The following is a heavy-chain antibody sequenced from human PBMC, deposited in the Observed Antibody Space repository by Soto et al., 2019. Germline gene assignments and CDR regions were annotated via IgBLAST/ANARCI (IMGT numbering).Heavy chain of an antibody. V-gene: IGHV4-61*01. CDR2: IFFTGAT. CDR1: GDSVTFGHHY. D-gene: IGHD3-10*01. Sequence: QVQLQESGPGLVKPSGTLSLICIVSGDSVTFGHHYWSWIRQPPGKGLECIGHIFFTGATNYSPYLKSRVTMSVDSSKRQFSLNLTSVTAADSAIYYCARAPSDSAGSSLGRRLDVWGQGTTVTVSS. J-gene: IGHJ6*02. CDR3: ARAPSDSAGSSLGRRLDV.